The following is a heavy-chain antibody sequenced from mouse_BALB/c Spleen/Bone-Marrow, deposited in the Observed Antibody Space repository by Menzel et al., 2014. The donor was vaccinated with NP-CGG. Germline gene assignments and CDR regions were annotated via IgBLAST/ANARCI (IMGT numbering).Heavy chain of an antibody. V-gene: IGHV2-9*02. CDR1: GFSFTSYG. J-gene: IGHJ3*01. CDR2: IWAGGST. D-gene: IGHD2-4*01. CDR3: ARDLSTMITTGFAY. Sequence: VQLVESGPGLVAPSQSLSITCTVSGFSFTSYGVHWVRQPPGKGLEWLGVIWAGGSTNYNSALMSRLSISKDNSKSQVFLKMNSLQTDDTAMYYCARDLSTMITTGFAYWGQGTLVTVSA.